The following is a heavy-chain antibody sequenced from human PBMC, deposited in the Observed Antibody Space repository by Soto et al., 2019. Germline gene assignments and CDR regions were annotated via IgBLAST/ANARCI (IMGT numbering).Heavy chain of an antibody. Sequence: QITLKESGPTLVKPTQTLTLTCTFSGFSLSTDGVGVGWIRQPPGKALEWLALIYWDDDQRYSPSLKTRLTITKDTSKNQVVLTMTTMDPVDTATYYCAHAYGGTSWPNDAFDVCGQGTVVTVSS. CDR3: AHAYGGTSWPNDAFDV. CDR1: GFSLSTDGVG. D-gene: IGHD2-2*01. CDR2: IYWDDDQ. J-gene: IGHJ3*01. V-gene: IGHV2-5*02.